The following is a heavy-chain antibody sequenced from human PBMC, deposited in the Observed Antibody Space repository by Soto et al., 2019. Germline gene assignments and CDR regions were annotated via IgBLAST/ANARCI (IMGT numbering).Heavy chain of an antibody. D-gene: IGHD3-10*01. J-gene: IGHJ6*02. CDR3: EIDVVSGELSVV. V-gene: IGHV1-69*01. Sequence: QVQLVQSGTEVKKPGSSAKVSCKASGGTFSNYVISWVRQAPGQGLEWMGGIIPLFGTTDYAKKFQGSIAITADESTTTVYMDLSSLRFEDTAVYFCEIDVVSGELSVVWGHGTTVIVSS. CDR2: IIPLFGTT. CDR1: GGTFSNYV.